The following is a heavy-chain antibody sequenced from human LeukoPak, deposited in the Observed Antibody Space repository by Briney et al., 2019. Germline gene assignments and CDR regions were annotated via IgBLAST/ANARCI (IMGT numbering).Heavy chain of an antibody. CDR3: ARESGYRSSTPDSNMDV. V-gene: IGHV3-30*04. CDR2: ISYDGSDK. Sequence: PGGSLRLSCAASGFTFSSYAMHWVRQAPGKGLEWVAVISYDGSDKYYTDSVKGRFTISRDNSKNTLYMQMSSLRAEDTAVYYCARESGYRSSTPDSNMDVWGQGTTVTVSS. J-gene: IGHJ6*02. D-gene: IGHD6-13*01. CDR1: GFTFSSYA.